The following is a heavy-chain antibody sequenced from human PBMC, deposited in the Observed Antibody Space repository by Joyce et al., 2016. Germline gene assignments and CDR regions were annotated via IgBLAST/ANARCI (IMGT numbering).Heavy chain of an antibody. V-gene: IGHV3-15*01. CDR3: VTGLCIGTACHWDDAFDV. Sequence: EVQLVESGGGLVKPGGSLRLSCAASGFSFRNAWVTWVRQARGRGLAWVGRVKSKSQGGKTDYAAPMKGRFTISRDDSRDTAYLQMNSLKSEDTGVYFCVTGLCIGTACHWDDAFDVWGQGTMVTVSS. J-gene: IGHJ3*01. CDR1: GFSFRNAW. CDR2: VKSKSQGGKT. D-gene: IGHD2-2*01.